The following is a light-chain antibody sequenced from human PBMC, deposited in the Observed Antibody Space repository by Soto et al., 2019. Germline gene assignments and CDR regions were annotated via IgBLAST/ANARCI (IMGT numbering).Light chain of an antibody. CDR1: SSDVRGYNY. J-gene: IGLJ1*01. V-gene: IGLV2-14*01. CDR3: SSYTSISTPYG. Sequence: HFDLTKPASVNGLTGQSITISCTRNSSDVRGYNYVSWCHQHPGKAPKLMIYDDRNRPSGDTNRSSGPKSGTTATLTISGLQAEDEADYYCSSYTSISTPYGFGSGSKVTGL. CDR2: DDR.